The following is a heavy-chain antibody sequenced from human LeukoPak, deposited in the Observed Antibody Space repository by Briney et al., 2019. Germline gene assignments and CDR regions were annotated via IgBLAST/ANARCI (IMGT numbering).Heavy chain of an antibody. CDR2: IYYSRST. CDR1: GGSISSYY. J-gene: IGHJ4*02. CDR3: ARGGAHYIVGATTIADY. V-gene: IGHV4-59*01. D-gene: IGHD1-26*01. Sequence: SETLSLTCTVSGGSISSYYWSWIRQPPGKGLEWIGYIYYSRSTNYNPSLKSRVTISVDTSKNQFSLKLSSVTAADTAVYYCARGGAHYIVGATTIADYWGQGTLVTVSS.